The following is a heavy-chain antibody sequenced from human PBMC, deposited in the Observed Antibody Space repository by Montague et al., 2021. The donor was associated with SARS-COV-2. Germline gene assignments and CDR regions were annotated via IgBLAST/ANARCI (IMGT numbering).Heavy chain of an antibody. Sequence: SETLSLTCTASGGSISSSSYYWGWIRQPPGKGLEWIGSIYYSGSTYYNPSLKSRVTISVDTSKNQFSLKLSSVTAADTAVYYCERHPLGYCSSTSCYVGWGQGTLVTVSS. J-gene: IGHJ4*02. CDR3: ERHPLGYCSSTSCYVG. V-gene: IGHV4-39*01. D-gene: IGHD2-2*01. CDR2: IYYSGST. CDR1: GGSISSSSYY.